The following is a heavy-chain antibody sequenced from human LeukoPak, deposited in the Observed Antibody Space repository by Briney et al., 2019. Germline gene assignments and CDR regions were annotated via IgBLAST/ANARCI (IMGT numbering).Heavy chain of an antibody. J-gene: IGHJ4*02. CDR2: IYPGDSDT. V-gene: IGHV5-51*01. CDR1: GYSFTSYW. D-gene: IGHD1-26*01. CDR3: ARRTLGATTYFDY. Sequence: GESLKISCKGSGYSFTSYWLGWVRQMPGKGPEWMGIIYPGDSDTRYSPSFQGQVTISADKSISTAYLQWSSLKASDTAMYYCARRTLGATTYFDYWGQGTLVTVSS.